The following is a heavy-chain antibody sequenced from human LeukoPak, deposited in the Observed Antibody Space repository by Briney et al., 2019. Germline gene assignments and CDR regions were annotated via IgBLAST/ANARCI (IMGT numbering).Heavy chain of an antibody. Sequence: GVSLRHSCAASGFTVSGTYMSWVRQAPGKGLEWVSVIYSGGKTYYADSVKGRFTISRDNSKNTLYLQMNSLRAEDTALYYCAKTVTYKYEYYFDYWGQGTLVTVSS. J-gene: IGHJ4*02. D-gene: IGHD4-17*01. CDR3: AKTVTYKYEYYFDY. CDR2: IYSGGKT. CDR1: GFTVSGTY. V-gene: IGHV3-53*05.